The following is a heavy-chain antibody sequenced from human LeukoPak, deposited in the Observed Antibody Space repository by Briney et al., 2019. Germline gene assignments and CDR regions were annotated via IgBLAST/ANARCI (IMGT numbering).Heavy chain of an antibody. CDR1: GFTFSSYA. Sequence: GRSLRLSCAASGFTFSSYAMHWVRQAPGKGLEWVAVISYDGSNKYYADSVKGPFTISRDNSKNTLYLQMNSLRAEDTAVYYCARRAVTTRAVDYWGQGTLVTVSS. V-gene: IGHV3-30-3*01. J-gene: IGHJ4*02. CDR3: ARRAVTTRAVDY. D-gene: IGHD4-17*01. CDR2: ISYDGSNK.